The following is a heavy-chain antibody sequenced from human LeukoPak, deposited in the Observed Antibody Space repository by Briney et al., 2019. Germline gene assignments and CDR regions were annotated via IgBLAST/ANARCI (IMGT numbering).Heavy chain of an antibody. CDR3: ASITMVRGVITPSDY. CDR2: INPNSGGT. V-gene: IGHV1-2*02. J-gene: IGHJ4*02. Sequence: ASVKVSCKASGYTFTSYAMNWVRQAPGQGLEWMGWINPNSGGTNYAQKFQGRVTMTRDTSISTAYMELSRLRSDDTAVYYCASITMVRGVITPSDYRGQGTLVTVSS. CDR1: GYTFTSYA. D-gene: IGHD3-10*01.